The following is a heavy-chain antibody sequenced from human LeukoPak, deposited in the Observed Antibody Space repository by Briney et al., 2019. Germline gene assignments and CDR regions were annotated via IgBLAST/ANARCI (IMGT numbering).Heavy chain of an antibody. V-gene: IGHV3-74*01. CDR1: GFSFSIYM. CDR2: SNSYGSST. J-gene: IGHJ4*02. Sequence: PGGSLRLSRAPSGFSFSIYMMNWVREAPREGLWWVSHSNSYGSSTIYAGSVKGRFTISKDNSKNTLDLEMNRLRAEDTAVYYCAKYLAGGWFYIDCWGQGTLVTVCS. CDR3: AKYLAGGWFYIDC. D-gene: IGHD6-19*01.